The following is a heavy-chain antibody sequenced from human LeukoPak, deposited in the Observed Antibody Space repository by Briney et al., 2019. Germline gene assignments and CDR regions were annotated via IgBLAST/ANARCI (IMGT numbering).Heavy chain of an antibody. D-gene: IGHD2-2*01. J-gene: IGHJ6*03. CDR1: GFTFSSYS. Sequence: PGGSLRLSCAASGFTFSSYSMNWVRQAPGKGLEWVSSISSSSSYIYYADSVKGRFTISRDNAKNSLYLQMNSLRAEDTAVYYCARVRGHYCSSTSCYGEWVYYYYYMDVWGKGTTVTVSS. CDR3: ARVRGHYCSSTSCYGEWVYYYYYMDV. V-gene: IGHV3-21*04. CDR2: ISSSSSYI.